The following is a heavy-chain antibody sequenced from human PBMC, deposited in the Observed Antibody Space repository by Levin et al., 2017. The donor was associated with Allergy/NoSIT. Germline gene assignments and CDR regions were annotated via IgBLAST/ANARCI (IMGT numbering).Heavy chain of an antibody. J-gene: IGHJ6*02. V-gene: IGHV3-11*01. CDR1: GFTFSDYY. D-gene: IGHD3-3*01. Sequence: GGSLRLSCAASGFTFSDYYMSWIRQAPGEGLEWVSYISNSGSIIYYADSVKGRFTISRDNAKKSLFLQMNSLRAEDTAVYYCARVRTMSEARGMDVWGQGTTVSVSS. CDR3: ARVRTMSEARGMDV. CDR2: ISNSGSII.